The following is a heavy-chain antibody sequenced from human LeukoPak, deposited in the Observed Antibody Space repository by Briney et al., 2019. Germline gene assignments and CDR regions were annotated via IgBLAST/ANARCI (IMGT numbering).Heavy chain of an antibody. J-gene: IGHJ4*02. CDR3: AREKEYYDSSGYYPYLSFDY. D-gene: IGHD3-22*01. CDR1: GFTFSSYS. Sequence: GGSLRLSCAASGFTFSSYSMNWVRQAPGKGLEWVSSISSSSSYIYYADSVKGRFTISRDNAKSSLYLQMNSLRAEDTAVYYCAREKEYYDSSGYYPYLSFDYWGQGTLVTVSS. V-gene: IGHV3-21*01. CDR2: ISSSSSYI.